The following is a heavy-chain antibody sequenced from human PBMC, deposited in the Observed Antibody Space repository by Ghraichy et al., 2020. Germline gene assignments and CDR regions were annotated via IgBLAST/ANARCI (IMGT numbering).Heavy chain of an antibody. V-gene: IGHV3-64D*09. CDR2: ISSNGGST. D-gene: IGHD3-10*01. CDR3: VKAILLWFWENEDGAGAFDI. J-gene: IGHJ3*02. Sequence: GGSLRLSCSASGFTFSSYAMHWVRQAPGKGLEYVSAISSNGGSTYYADSVKGRFTISRDNSKNTLYLQMSSLRAEDTAVYYCVKAILLWFWENEDGAGAFDIWGQGTMVTVSS. CDR1: GFTFSSYA.